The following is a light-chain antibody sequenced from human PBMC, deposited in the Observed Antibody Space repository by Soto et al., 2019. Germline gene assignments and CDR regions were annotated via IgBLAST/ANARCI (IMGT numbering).Light chain of an antibody. Sequence: QSVLTQPPSVSGAPGQRVTISCTGSSSNIGAGYDVHWYQQLPGTAPKLLIYGNSNRPSGVPDRFSGSKSGTSASPAITGLQAEVQAEYYCQSYDSSLSAVVVGGGTKLTRP. CDR3: QSYDSSLSAVV. J-gene: IGLJ2*01. CDR2: GNS. CDR1: SSNIGAGYD. V-gene: IGLV1-40*01.